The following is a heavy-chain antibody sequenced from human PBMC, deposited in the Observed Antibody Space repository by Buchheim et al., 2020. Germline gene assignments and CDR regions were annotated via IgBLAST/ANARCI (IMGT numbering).Heavy chain of an antibody. CDR3: ARTGTRRITIFGVVNPMVFDP. V-gene: IGHV4-34*01. Sequence: QVQLQQWGAGLLKPSETLSLTCAVYGGSFSGYYWSWIRQPPGKGLEWIGEINHSGSTNYNPSLKSRVTISVDTSKNQFSLKLSSVTAADTAVYYCARTGTRRITIFGVVNPMVFDPWGQGTL. CDR2: INHSGST. J-gene: IGHJ5*02. CDR1: GGSFSGYY. D-gene: IGHD3-3*01.